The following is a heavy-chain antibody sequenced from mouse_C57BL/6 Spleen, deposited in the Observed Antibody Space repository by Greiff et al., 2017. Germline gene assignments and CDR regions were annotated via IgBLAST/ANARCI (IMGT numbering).Heavy chain of an antibody. Sequence: QVHVKQSGPGLVQPSQSLSITCTVSGFSLTSYGVHWVRQSPGKGLEWLGVIWSGGSTDYNAAFISRLSISKDNSKSQVFFKMNSLQADDTAIYYCARSTVVAPYFDYGGQGTTLTVSS. J-gene: IGHJ2*01. CDR3: ARSTVVAPYFDY. V-gene: IGHV2-2*01. CDR1: GFSLTSYG. D-gene: IGHD1-1*01. CDR2: IWSGGST.